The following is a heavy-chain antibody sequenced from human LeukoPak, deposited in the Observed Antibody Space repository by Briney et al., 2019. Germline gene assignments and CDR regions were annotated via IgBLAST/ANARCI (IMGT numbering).Heavy chain of an antibody. CDR1: GYTLPQRS. CDR2: FDPEDGET. Sequence: GASVKVACQDCGYTLPQRSLYWMRPAPGKGLEWMGGFDPEDGETIYAQKFQGRVTMTEDTSTDTAYMELSSLRSEDTAVYYCYSTLVTSAGCDDRGQGTLVTVSS. J-gene: IGHJ4*02. D-gene: IGHD4-23*01. V-gene: IGHV1-24*01. CDR3: YSTLVTSAGCDD.